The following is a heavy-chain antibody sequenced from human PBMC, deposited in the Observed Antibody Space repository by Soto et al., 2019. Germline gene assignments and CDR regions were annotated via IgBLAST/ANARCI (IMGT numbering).Heavy chain of an antibody. D-gene: IGHD3-9*01. CDR1: GFTFSSYA. CDR2: ISGSGGST. J-gene: IGHJ4*02. Sequence: GGSLRLSCAASGFTFSSYAMSWVRQAPGKGLEWVSAISGSGGSTYYADSVKGRFTISRDNSKNTLYLQMNSLRAEDTAVYYCAKDLGYYDILTGYNPFDYWGQGTLVTVSS. CDR3: AKDLGYYDILTGYNPFDY. V-gene: IGHV3-23*01.